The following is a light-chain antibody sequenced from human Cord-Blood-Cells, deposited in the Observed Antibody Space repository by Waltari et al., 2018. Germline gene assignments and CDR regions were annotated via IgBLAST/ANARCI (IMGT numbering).Light chain of an antibody. J-gene: IGLJ1*01. V-gene: IGLV1-44*01. CDR1: SYNIGSNT. CDR3: AAWDDSLNGYV. CDR2: SNH. Sequence: QSVLTQPPSASGTPGQRVTISCSGSSYNIGSNTVNWYQQLPGTAPKLLIYSNHQRPSGVPDRCSGSKSGTSASLAISGLQSEDEADYYCAAWDDSLNGYVFGTGTKVTVL.